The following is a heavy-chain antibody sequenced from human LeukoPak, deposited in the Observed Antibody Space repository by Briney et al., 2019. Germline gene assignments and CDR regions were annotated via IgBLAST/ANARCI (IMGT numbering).Heavy chain of an antibody. CDR3: ARGPGIAAAGPPTATFNYYYYYMDV. CDR1: GYTFTSYD. J-gene: IGHJ6*03. D-gene: IGHD6-13*01. Sequence: GASVKVSCKASGYTFTSYDINWVRQATGQGLEWMGWMNPSSGNTGYAQKFQGRVTMTRNTSISTAYMELSSLRSEDTAVYYCARGPGIAAAGPPTATFNYYYYYMDVWGKGTTVTVSS. V-gene: IGHV1-8*01. CDR2: MNPSSGNT.